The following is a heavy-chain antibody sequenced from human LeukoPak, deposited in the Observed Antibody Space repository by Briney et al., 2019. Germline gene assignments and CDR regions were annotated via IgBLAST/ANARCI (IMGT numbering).Heavy chain of an antibody. J-gene: IGHJ4*02. CDR1: GFTFSSYG. Sequence: GGSLRLSCAASGFTFSSYGMHWVRQAPGKGLEWVAVISYDGSNKYYADSVKGRFTIPRDNSKNTLYLQMNSLRAEDTAVYYCAKDRRNYCGGDCSIPTGNDYWGQGTLVTVPS. CDR2: ISYDGSNK. CDR3: AKDRRNYCGGDCSIPTGNDY. V-gene: IGHV3-30*18. D-gene: IGHD2-21*02.